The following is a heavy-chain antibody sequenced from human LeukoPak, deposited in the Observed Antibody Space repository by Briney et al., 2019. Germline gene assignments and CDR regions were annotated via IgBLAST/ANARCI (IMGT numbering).Heavy chain of an antibody. CDR2: ISSSSSYI. Sequence: KPGGSLRLSCAASGFTFSSYSMTWVRQAAGNGLEWVSSISSSSSYIYYADSVKGRFTISRDNAKNSLYLQMNSLRAEDTAVYYCASSAGYSSGWYDYWGQGTLVTVSS. CDR1: GFTFSSYS. CDR3: ASSAGYSSGWYDY. D-gene: IGHD6-19*01. V-gene: IGHV3-21*01. J-gene: IGHJ4*02.